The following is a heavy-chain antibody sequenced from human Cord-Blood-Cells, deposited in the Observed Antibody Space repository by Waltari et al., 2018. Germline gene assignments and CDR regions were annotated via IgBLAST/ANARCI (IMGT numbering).Heavy chain of an antibody. CDR1: GGTFSSYA. D-gene: IGHD1-7*01. J-gene: IGHJ4*02. V-gene: IGHV1-69*01. CDR2: IIPIFGTA. CDR3: ARPHHQSTQNWNYGFDY. Sequence: QVQLVQSGAEVKKPGSSVKVSCKASGGTFSSYAISWVRQAPGQGLEWMGGIIPIFGTANYAQKFQGRVTITADETTSTAYRELSSLRSEDTAVYYCARPHHQSTQNWNYGFDYWGQGTLVTVSS.